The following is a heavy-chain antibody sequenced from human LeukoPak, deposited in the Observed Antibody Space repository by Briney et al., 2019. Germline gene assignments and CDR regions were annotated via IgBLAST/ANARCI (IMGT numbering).Heavy chain of an antibody. V-gene: IGHV1-69*13. CDR1: GGTFGSYA. Sequence: SVKVSCKASGGTFGSYAVSWVRQAPGQGLEWMGGIIPIFGSANYAQKFQGRVTITADESTSTAYMELSSLRSQNTAMYSCSIDAGSSWSVGASDIWGQGTLVAVSS. CDR2: IIPIFGSA. CDR3: SIDAGSSWSVGASDI. D-gene: IGHD6-13*01. J-gene: IGHJ3*02.